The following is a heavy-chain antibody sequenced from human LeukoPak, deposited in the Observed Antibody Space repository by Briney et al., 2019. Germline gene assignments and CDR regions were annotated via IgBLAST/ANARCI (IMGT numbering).Heavy chain of an antibody. CDR2: ISSGGST. D-gene: IGHD3-3*01. CDR1: GGSISTYF. J-gene: IGHJ4*02. CDR3: ARGSAYYNY. Sequence: SETLSLTCTVSGGSISTYFWSWIRQPPGKGLEWIGYISSGGSTNYNPSLKSRVTISVDTSKNQFSLKLSSVTAADTAAYYCARGSAYYNYWGQGTLVPVSS. V-gene: IGHV4-59*01.